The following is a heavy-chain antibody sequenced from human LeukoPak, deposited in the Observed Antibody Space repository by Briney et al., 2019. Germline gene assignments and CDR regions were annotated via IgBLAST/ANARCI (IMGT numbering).Heavy chain of an antibody. J-gene: IGHJ3*02. CDR2: IYTSGST. CDR1: GGSISSGSYY. Sequence: SETLSLTCTVSGGSISSGSYYWSWIRQPAGKGLEWIGRIYTSGSTNYNPSLKSRVTISVYTSKNQFSLKLSSVTAADTAVYYCAREVRSVVTAIDEAFDIWGQGTMVTVSS. V-gene: IGHV4-61*02. CDR3: AREVRSVVTAIDEAFDI. D-gene: IGHD2-21*02.